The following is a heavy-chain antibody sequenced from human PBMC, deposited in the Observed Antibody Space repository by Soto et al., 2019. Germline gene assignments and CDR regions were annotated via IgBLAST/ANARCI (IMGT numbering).Heavy chain of an antibody. CDR3: ARGAAAGADYGMDV. CDR1: GASISSYY. D-gene: IGHD6-13*01. CDR2: IYRSGGT. Sequence: SETLSLTCTVSGASISSYYWSWIRQPAGKGLEWIGRIYRSGGTNYNPSLKSRVTMSVDTSKNQFSLKLSSVTAADTAVYYCARGAAAGADYGMDVWGQGTTVTVSS. V-gene: IGHV4-4*07. J-gene: IGHJ6*02.